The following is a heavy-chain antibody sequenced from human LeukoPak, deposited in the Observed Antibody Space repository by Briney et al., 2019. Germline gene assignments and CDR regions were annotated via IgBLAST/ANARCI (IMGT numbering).Heavy chain of an antibody. CDR3: ARDVYYFGSGKDYYMDV. CDR1: GGSISSYY. Sequence: PSETLSLTCTVSGGSISSYYWSWIRQPAGKGLEWIGRIYTSGSTNYNPSLKSRVTISVDTSKNQFSLKLSSVTAADTAVYYCARDVYYFGSGKDYYMDVWGKGTTVTISS. J-gene: IGHJ6*03. D-gene: IGHD3-10*01. CDR2: IYTSGST. V-gene: IGHV4-4*07.